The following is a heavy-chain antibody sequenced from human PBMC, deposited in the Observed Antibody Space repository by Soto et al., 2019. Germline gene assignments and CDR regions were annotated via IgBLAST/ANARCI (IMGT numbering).Heavy chain of an antibody. D-gene: IGHD6-13*01. CDR2: ISYDGSNK. Sequence: QVQLVESGGGVVQPGRSLRLSCAASGFTFSSYGMHWVRQAPGKGLEWVAVISYDGSNKYYADFVKGRFTISRDNSKNTLYLQMNSLRAEDTAVYYCAKGKVVSISLYYPVEYFQHWGQGTLVTVSS. CDR3: AKGKVVSISLYYPVEYFQH. CDR1: GFTFSSYG. J-gene: IGHJ1*01. V-gene: IGHV3-30*18.